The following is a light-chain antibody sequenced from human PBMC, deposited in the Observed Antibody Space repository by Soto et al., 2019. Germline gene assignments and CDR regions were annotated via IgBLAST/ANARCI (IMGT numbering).Light chain of an antibody. CDR1: SSDVGGYNY. CDR3: SSYTSSSTL. J-gene: IGLJ1*01. CDR2: EVS. Sequence: QSALTQPASVSGSPGQSITISCTGTSSDVGGYNYVSWYQQHPGKAPKLMIYEVSNRPSGVSNRFCGSKSGNTASLTISGLQAEDEADYYCSSYTSSSTLFGTGTKLTVL. V-gene: IGLV2-14*01.